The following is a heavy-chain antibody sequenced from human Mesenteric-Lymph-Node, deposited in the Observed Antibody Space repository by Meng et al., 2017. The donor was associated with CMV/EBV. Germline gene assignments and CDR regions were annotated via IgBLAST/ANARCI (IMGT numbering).Heavy chain of an antibody. Sequence: GGSLRLSCKLSGFSLTTNWIGWVRQMPGKGLEWMGIIYPGDSDTRYSPSFQGQVTISADKSISTAYLQWSSLKASDTAMYYCARGSTSWGAFDIWGQGTMVTVSS. CDR2: IYPGDSDT. CDR3: ARGSTSWGAFDI. J-gene: IGHJ3*02. V-gene: IGHV5-51*01. D-gene: IGHD2-2*01. CDR1: GFSLTTNW.